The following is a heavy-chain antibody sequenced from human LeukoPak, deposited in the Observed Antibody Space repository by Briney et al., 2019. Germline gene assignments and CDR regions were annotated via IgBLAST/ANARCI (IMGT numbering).Heavy chain of an antibody. D-gene: IGHD2-15*01. Sequence: SETLSLTCTVSGGSVSSGSYYWSWIRQPPGKGLEWIGYIYYSGSTNYNPSLKSRVTISLDTSRNQFSLRLSSVTAADTAMYYCARDCSGGSCYDALDAWGQGTMVTVSS. CDR3: ARDCSGGSCYDALDA. J-gene: IGHJ3*01. V-gene: IGHV4-61*01. CDR1: GGSVSSGSYY. CDR2: IYYSGST.